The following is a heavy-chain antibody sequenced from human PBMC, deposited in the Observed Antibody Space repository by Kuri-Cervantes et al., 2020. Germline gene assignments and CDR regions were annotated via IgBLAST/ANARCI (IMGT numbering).Heavy chain of an antibody. J-gene: IGHJ4*02. V-gene: IGHV4-34*01. CDR2: INHSGST. D-gene: IGHD6-19*01. Sequence: SETLSLTCAVYGRSFNTYYWSWIRQSPGRGLEWIGEINHSGSTNCNPSLKSRVTISVDTSKNQFSLKLSSVTAADTAVYYCARGSSPGIAVAGPEGGYYFDYWGQGTLVTVSS. CDR3: ARGSSPGIAVAGPEGGYYFDY. CDR1: GRSFNTYY.